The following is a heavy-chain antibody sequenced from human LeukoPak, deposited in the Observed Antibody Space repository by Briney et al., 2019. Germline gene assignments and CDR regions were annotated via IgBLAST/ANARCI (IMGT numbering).Heavy chain of an antibody. V-gene: IGHV3-21*01. CDR2: ISSSSSYI. D-gene: IGHD3-10*01. CDR1: GFTFSSYS. Sequence: GGSLRLSCAASGFTFSSYSMTWVRQAPGKGLEWVSSISSSSSYIYYADSVKGRFTISRDNAKNSLYLQMNSLRAEDTAVYYCARSGFGELYYWGQGTLVTVSS. J-gene: IGHJ4*02. CDR3: ARSGFGELYY.